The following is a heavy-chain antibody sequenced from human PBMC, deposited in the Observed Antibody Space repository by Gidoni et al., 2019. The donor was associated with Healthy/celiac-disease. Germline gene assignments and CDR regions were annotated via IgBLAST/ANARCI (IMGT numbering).Heavy chain of an antibody. CDR2: INAGNGNT. D-gene: IGHD2-2*02. CDR3: ARTPCSSTSCYTSWFDP. CDR1: GYTFTSYA. J-gene: IGHJ5*02. V-gene: IGHV1-3*01. Sequence: QVQLVQSGAEVKKPGASVKVSCKASGYTFTSYAMHWVRQAPGQRLEWMGWINAGNGNTKYSQKFQGRVTITRDTSASTAYMELSSLRSEDTAVYYCARTPCSSTSCYTSWFDPWGQGTLVTVSS.